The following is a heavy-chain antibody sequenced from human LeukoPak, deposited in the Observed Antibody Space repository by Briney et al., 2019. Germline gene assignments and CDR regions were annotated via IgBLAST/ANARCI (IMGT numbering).Heavy chain of an antibody. Sequence: PGGSLRLSCAASGFTFSDYYMSWIRQAPGKGLEWVSYISSSSSYTNYADSVKGRFTISRDNAKNSLYLQMNSLRAEDTAVYYCARDLYYYDSSDYKLDYWGQGTLVTVSS. J-gene: IGHJ4*02. D-gene: IGHD3-22*01. CDR3: ARDLYYYDSSDYKLDY. V-gene: IGHV3-11*05. CDR2: ISSSSSYT. CDR1: GFTFSDYY.